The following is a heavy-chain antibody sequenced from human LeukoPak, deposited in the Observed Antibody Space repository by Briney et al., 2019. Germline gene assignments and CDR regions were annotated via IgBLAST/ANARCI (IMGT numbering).Heavy chain of an antibody. Sequence: AGGSLRLSCAASKFTFKNYGMNWVRQAPGKGLEWVSYISSSSSTIYYADSVKGRFTISRDNAKNSLYLQMNSLRDEDTAVYYCARGHYYYYDSSGYIPTFDYWGQGTLVTVSS. CDR2: ISSSSSTI. D-gene: IGHD3-22*01. CDR3: ARGHYYYYDSSGYIPTFDY. J-gene: IGHJ4*02. V-gene: IGHV3-48*02. CDR1: KFTFKNYG.